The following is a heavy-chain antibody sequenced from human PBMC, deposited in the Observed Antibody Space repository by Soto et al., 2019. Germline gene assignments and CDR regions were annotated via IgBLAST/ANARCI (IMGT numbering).Heavy chain of an antibody. CDR3: ARGRYCLTGRCFPNWFDS. CDR1: GDSISNLDYF. V-gene: IGHV4-30-4*02. J-gene: IGHJ5*01. D-gene: IGHD7-27*01. Sequence: NLSDTLSLTCSVSGDSISNLDYFWAWIRQPPGQALEYIGYIYKSATTYYNPSFESRVAISVDTSKTQFSLNVTSVTAAYTAVYFCARGRYCLTGRCFPNWFDSWGQGALGPVS. CDR2: IYKSATT.